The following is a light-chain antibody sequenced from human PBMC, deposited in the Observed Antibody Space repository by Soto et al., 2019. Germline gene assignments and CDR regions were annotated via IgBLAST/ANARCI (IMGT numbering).Light chain of an antibody. CDR3: SSYTSSSTLV. CDR2: EVS. CDR1: SSDVGGYNY. V-gene: IGLV2-14*01. Sequence: QSALTQPGSVSGSPGQSITISCTGTSSDVGGYNYVSWYQQHPGKAPKLMIYEVSNRPSGVSNRFSGSKSGNTASLTISGLQAEDEADYYCSSYTSSSTLVFGTGTKVTVL. J-gene: IGLJ1*01.